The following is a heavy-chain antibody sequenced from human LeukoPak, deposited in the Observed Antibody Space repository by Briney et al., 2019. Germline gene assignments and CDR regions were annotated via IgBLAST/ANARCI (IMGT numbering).Heavy chain of an antibody. V-gene: IGHV4-39*01. CDR2: IYYSGST. J-gene: IGHJ3*01. CDR3: ARQDSSGSDAFDV. CDR1: GGSMSSSSYY. D-gene: IGHD3-22*01. Sequence: SETLSLTCTVSGGSMSSSSYYWGWIRQPPGEGLEWIGSIYYSGSTYYNPSLKSRVTMSVDTSKNQFSLKLSSVTAAETAVYYCARQDSSGSDAFDVWGQGTMVTV.